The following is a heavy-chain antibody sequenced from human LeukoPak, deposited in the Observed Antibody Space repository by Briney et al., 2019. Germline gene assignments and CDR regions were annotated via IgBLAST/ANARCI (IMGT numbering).Heavy chain of an antibody. D-gene: IGHD2-21*01. CDR2: ISSYIGNT. V-gene: IGHV1-18*04. CDR3: AREHIFERSRVDY. J-gene: IGHJ4*02. CDR1: GYTFTNYV. Sequence: ASVKVSCKASGYTFTNYVINWVRQAPGQGLEWVGWISSYIGNTNYTQKFQGRLTITMETSTSTAYMELRSLRSDDTAVYFCAREHIFERSRVDYWGQGTLVTVSS.